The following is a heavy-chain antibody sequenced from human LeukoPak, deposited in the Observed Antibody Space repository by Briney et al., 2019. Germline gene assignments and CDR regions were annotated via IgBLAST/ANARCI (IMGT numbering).Heavy chain of an antibody. CDR1: GFTFSSYG. Sequence: GGSLRLSCAASGFTFSSYGIHWVRQAPGKGLGWVAIISYDGSNKYYADSVKGRFTISRVNSTSTLYLQMNRLRAEDTALYYCTRDSRYYYDSSTSSSPGAYWGQGTLVTVSS. V-gene: IGHV3-30*03. CDR2: ISYDGSNK. D-gene: IGHD3-22*01. CDR3: TRDSRYYYDSSTSSSPGAY. J-gene: IGHJ4*02.